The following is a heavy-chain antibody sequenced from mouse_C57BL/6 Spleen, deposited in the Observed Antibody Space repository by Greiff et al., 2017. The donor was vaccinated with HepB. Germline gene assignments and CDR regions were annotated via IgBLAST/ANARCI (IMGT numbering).Heavy chain of an antibody. CDR1: GYTFTSYW. CDR3: ARSPLYYDYEAWFAY. J-gene: IGHJ3*01. V-gene: IGHV1-64*01. Sequence: QVQLQQPGAELVKPGASVKLSCKASGYTFTSYWMHWVKQRPGQGLEWIGMIHPNSGSTNYNEKFKSKATLTVDKSSSTAYMQLSSLTSEDSAVYYCARSPLYYDYEAWFAYWGQGTLVTVSA. CDR2: IHPNSGST. D-gene: IGHD2-4*01.